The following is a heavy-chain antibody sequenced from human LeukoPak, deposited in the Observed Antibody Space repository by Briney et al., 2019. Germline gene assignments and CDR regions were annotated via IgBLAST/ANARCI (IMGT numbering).Heavy chain of an antibody. CDR3: ARHRDYYDT. CDR2: IYSSGSA. J-gene: IGHJ4*01. D-gene: IGHD3-22*01. CDR1: GSSINNSF. Sequence: SETLSLTCTVSGSSINNSFWTWIRQPPGKGLEWIGYIYSSGSANYNPSIKSRVIISGDTSKNQISLKLTSVTAADTAVYFCARHRDYYDTWGRGTLVTDSS. V-gene: IGHV4-59*08.